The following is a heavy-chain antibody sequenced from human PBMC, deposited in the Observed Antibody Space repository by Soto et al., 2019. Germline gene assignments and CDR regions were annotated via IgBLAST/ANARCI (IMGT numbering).Heavy chain of an antibody. CDR1: GFTFSSYA. Sequence: EVQLLESGGGLVQPGGSLRLSCAASGFTFSSYAMSWVRQAPGKGLEWVSAISGSGGSTYYADSVKGRFTISRDNSKNTLYLQMNSLRAEDTAVYYCAKDPPAPEGLHWGELSADFDYWGQGTLVTVSS. D-gene: IGHD3-16*02. CDR2: ISGSGGST. J-gene: IGHJ4*02. V-gene: IGHV3-23*01. CDR3: AKDPPAPEGLHWGELSADFDY.